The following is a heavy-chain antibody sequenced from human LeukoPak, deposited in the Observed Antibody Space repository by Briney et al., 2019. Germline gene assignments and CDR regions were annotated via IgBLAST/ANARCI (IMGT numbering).Heavy chain of an antibody. CDR3: ARDAYSNYGGVVY. V-gene: IGHV3-30*03. CDR1: GFTFSSYG. Sequence: AGGSLRLSCASSGFTFSSYGMSWVRQAPGKGLEWVAVISYDGSNKYYADSVKGRFTISRDNSKNTLYLRMNSLRAEDTAVYYCARDAYSNYGGVVYWGQGTLVTVSS. J-gene: IGHJ4*02. CDR2: ISYDGSNK. D-gene: IGHD4-11*01.